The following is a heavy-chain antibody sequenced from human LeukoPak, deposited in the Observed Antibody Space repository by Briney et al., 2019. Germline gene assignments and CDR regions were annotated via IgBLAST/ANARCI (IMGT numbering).Heavy chain of an antibody. CDR2: ISYDGNNK. CDR3: AKDRSLAAADYYFDY. Sequence: PGGSLTLSCAASGFTFSSYGMHWVRQAPGKGLEWVTVISYDGNNKHYADSVKGRFTISRDNSKNTLYLQMNSLRAEDTAVYYCAKDRSLAAADYYFDYWGQGTLVTVSS. D-gene: IGHD6-13*01. CDR1: GFTFSSYG. V-gene: IGHV3-30*18. J-gene: IGHJ4*02.